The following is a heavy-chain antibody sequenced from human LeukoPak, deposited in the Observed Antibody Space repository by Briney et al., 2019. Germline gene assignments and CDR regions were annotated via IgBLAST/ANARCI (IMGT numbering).Heavy chain of an antibody. V-gene: IGHV6-1*01. CDR2: TYYRSKWYN. D-gene: IGHD3-16*01. CDR3: ARDPSSLWEPLDY. CDR1: GDSFSSNSAA. Sequence: SQTLSLTCAISGDSFSSNSAAWNWIRQSPSRGLEWLGRTYYRSKWYNDYAVSVKSRIAINPDTSKNQFSLQLNSVTPEDTAVYYCARDPSSLWEPLDYWGQGTLVTVSS. J-gene: IGHJ4*02.